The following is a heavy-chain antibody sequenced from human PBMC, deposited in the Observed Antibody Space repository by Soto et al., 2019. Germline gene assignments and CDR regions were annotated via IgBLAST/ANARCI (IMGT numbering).Heavy chain of an antibody. CDR3: ARYRVDYVILTGYINWFDP. Sequence: SETLSLTCTVSGGSISSGDYYWSWIRQPPGKGLEWIGYIYYSGSTYYNPSLKSRVTISVDTSKNQFSLKLSSVTAADTAVYYCARYRVDYVILTGYINWFDPWGQGTLVTVSS. J-gene: IGHJ5*02. D-gene: IGHD3-9*01. CDR2: IYYSGST. V-gene: IGHV4-30-4*01. CDR1: GGSISSGDYY.